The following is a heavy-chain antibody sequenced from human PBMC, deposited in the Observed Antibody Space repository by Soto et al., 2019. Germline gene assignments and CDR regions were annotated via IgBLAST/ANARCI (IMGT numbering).Heavy chain of an antibody. CDR1: GGSITTYY. J-gene: IGHJ6*02. Sequence: QVQLQESGPGLVKPSETLSLTCSVSGGSITTYYWSWIRQPPGKGLEWIGYIYYSGRTYYNPSLTSRVXXSXDXXKNQISLKLNSVTAADTAVYYCARGRATVRYGIDVWGQGTTVTVSS. D-gene: IGHD1-26*01. CDR3: ARGRATVRYGIDV. V-gene: IGHV4-59*01. CDR2: IYYSGRT.